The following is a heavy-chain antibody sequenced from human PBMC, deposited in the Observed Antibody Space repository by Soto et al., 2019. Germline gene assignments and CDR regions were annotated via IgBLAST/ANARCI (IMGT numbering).Heavy chain of an antibody. CDR3: AADRGITIFGVVIIEDH. D-gene: IGHD3-3*01. CDR1: GFTFTSSA. V-gene: IGHV1-58*01. CDR2: IVVGSGNT. Sequence: SVKVSCKASGFTFTSSAVQWVRQARGQRLEWIGWIVVGSGNTNYAQKFQERVTITRDMSTSTAYTELSSLRSEDTAVYYCAADRGITIFGVVIIEDHWGQGTLVTVSS. J-gene: IGHJ4*02.